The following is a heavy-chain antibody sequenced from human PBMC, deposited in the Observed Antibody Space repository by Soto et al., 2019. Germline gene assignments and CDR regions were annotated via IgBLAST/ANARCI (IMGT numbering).Heavy chain of an antibody. CDR3: AREVGANRFDY. J-gene: IGHJ4*02. Sequence: ASEKVSCKVSGYTLTELSMHWVRQGPGKGIERMSTFDPEDDEVMYAQKLQGRVTMTRNTSICTSYMELSSLRSEDTAVYYCAREVGANRFDYWGQGTLVTVSS. CDR2: FDPEDDEV. CDR1: GYTLTELS. V-gene: IGHV1-24*01. D-gene: IGHD1-26*01.